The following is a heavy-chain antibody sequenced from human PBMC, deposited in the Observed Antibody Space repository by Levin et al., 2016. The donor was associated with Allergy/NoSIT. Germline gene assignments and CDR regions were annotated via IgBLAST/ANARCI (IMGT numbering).Heavy chain of an antibody. J-gene: IGHJ3*02. V-gene: IGHV1-2*02. Sequence: WVRQAPGQGLEWMGWINPNSGDTQYARNFQGRVALTRDTSINTAYMELTRLRSDDTAVYFCANWDIETTLWTRDAFDIWGQGTKVTVSS. CDR2: INPNSGDT. CDR3: ANWDIETTLWTRDAFDI. D-gene: IGHD3/OR15-3a*01.